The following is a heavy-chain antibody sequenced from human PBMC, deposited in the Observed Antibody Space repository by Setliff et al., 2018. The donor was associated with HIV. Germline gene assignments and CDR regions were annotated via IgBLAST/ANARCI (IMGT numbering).Heavy chain of an antibody. CDR1: GVSISNYY. D-gene: IGHD3-10*01. J-gene: IGHJ4*02. V-gene: IGHV4-4*07. CDR3: AGPFYYSGSGIWAGLDS. Sequence: SETLSLTCTVSGVSISNYYWSWIRQPAGKGLEWIGRIYTSGNTNYNPSLKSRVTMSVDTSKKQFSLKLTSVTAADTAVYYCAGPFYYSGSGIWAGLDSWGQGTLVTVSS. CDR2: IYTSGNT.